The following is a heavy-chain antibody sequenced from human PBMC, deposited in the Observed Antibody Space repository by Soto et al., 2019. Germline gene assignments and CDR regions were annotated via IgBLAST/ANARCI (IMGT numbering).Heavy chain of an antibody. V-gene: IGHV4-31*01. J-gene: IGHJ3*02. Sequence: QVQLQESGPGLVKPSQTLFLTCTVSGGSISSGIYYWTWIRQHPGKGLEWIGYIYDSETTYYNPSLTSPLHVSLATSKNQFSLKLSSVTAADTAVYYRAPRNTAHDAFDIWGQGTMVTVSS. CDR3: APRNTAHDAFDI. CDR1: GGSISSGIYY. CDR2: IYDSETT. D-gene: IGHD1-1*01.